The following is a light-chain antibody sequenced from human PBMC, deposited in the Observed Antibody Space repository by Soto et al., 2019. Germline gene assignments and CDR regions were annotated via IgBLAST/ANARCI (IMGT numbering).Light chain of an antibody. V-gene: IGKV1-9*01. CDR2: AAS. CDR3: QQYSTYPSLT. CDR1: QGISSY. J-gene: IGKJ4*01. Sequence: DSQMTQSPSSLSASVGDRVTITCRASQGISSYLAWYQQKPGKAPQLLIYAASTLQSGVPSRFSGSGSGTEFTLTISGLQPDDFATYFCQQYSTYPSLTFGGGTKVAIK.